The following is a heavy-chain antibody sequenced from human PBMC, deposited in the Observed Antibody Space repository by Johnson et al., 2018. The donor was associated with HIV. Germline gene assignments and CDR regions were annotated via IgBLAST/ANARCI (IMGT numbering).Heavy chain of an antibody. CDR3: ARDNIVLMVGGAFDI. D-gene: IGHD2-8*01. CDR2: LSYDGRNK. CDR1: GFTFDDYG. V-gene: IGHV3-30*03. Sequence: LLVESGGGVVRPGGSLRLSCAASGFTFDDYGMSWVRHAPGKGLEWVAGLSYDGRNKYYADSVTGRFTISRDNSKNMLYLQMNSLIAEDTAVYYCARDNIVLMVGGAFDIWGQGTMVTVSS. J-gene: IGHJ3*02.